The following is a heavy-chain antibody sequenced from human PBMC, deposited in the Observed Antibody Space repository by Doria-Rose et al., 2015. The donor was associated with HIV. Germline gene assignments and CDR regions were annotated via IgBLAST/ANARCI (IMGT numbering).Heavy chain of an antibody. CDR2: IYSSGST. D-gene: IGHD3-10*01. CDR1: GSISSYY. CDR3: ARFRPSRGIYYSLDV. Sequence: GSISSYYWNWIRQPPGEGLEWIGYIYSSGSTHYNSSLKSRVTISIDTSKNQFSLKLSSVTAADTAVYYCARFRPSRGIYYSLDVWGKGTTVTVSS. J-gene: IGHJ6*03. V-gene: IGHV4-4*09.